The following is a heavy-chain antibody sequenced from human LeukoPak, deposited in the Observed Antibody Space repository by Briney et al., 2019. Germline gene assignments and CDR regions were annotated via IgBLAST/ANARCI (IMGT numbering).Heavy chain of an antibody. V-gene: IGHV1-18*01. J-gene: IGHJ3*02. CDR2: ISAYNGNT. Sequence: GASVKVSCKASGGTFSSYAISWVRQAPGQGLEWMGWISAYNGNTNYAQKLQGRVTMTTDTSTSTAYMELRSLRSDDTAVYYCARCTSGWYNFDAFDIWGQGTMVTVSS. CDR3: ARCTSGWYNFDAFDI. CDR1: GGTFSSYA. D-gene: IGHD6-19*01.